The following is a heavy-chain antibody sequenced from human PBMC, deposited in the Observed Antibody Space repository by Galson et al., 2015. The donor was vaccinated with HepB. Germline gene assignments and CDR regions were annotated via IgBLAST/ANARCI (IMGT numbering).Heavy chain of an antibody. J-gene: IGHJ4*02. D-gene: IGHD6-19*01. CDR2: TYYRSKWYN. V-gene: IGHV6-1*01. Sequence: CAISGDSVSSNSAAWNWIRQSPSRGLEWLGRTYYRSKWYNDYAVSVKSRITINPDTSKNQFSLQLNSVTPEDTAVYYCARDLDEYSSGWYGFDYWGQGTLVTVSS. CDR1: GDSVSSNSAA. CDR3: ARDLDEYSSGWYGFDY.